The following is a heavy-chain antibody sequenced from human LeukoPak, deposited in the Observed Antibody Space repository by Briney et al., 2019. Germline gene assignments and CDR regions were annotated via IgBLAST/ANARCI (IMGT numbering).Heavy chain of an antibody. CDR2: IPYSGST. CDR1: GGSISSNTYF. Sequence: SETLSLTCNVSGGSISSNTYFWGWIRRPPGKGLEWIGSIPYSGSTYYNPSLKSRVTISVDTTKNHFSLNLSCLTAADTAVYYCATSDTVSTYNWFDPWGQGTLVTVS. V-gene: IGHV4-39*01. CDR3: ATSDTVSTYNWFDP. J-gene: IGHJ5*02. D-gene: IGHD5/OR15-5a*01.